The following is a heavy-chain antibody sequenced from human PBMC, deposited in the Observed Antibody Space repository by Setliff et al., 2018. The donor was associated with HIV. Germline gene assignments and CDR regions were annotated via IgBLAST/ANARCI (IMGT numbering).Heavy chain of an antibody. CDR3: ARDRGYSSGWYGYYYYMDV. D-gene: IGHD6-19*01. V-gene: IGHV4-39*07. J-gene: IGHJ6*03. CDR1: GGSISSDSYY. Sequence: SETLSLTCTVSGGSISSDSYYWGWIRQPPGKGLEWIGSIFYSGSTDYNPSLKSRVTISIDTSKRQFSLKLSSVTAADTAVYYCARDRGYSSGWYGYYYYMDVWGKGTTVTVSS. CDR2: IFYSGST.